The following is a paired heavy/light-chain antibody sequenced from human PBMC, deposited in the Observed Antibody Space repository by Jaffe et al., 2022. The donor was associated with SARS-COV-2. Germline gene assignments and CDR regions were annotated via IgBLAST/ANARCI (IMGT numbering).Light chain of an antibody. V-gene: IGKV3-15*01. CDR1: QSVSSS. CDR3: QQYYNWPLT. Sequence: ETVMTQSPVTLSVSPGDTVTLSCRASQSVSSSLAWYQQKPGQAPRLLIYGASTRATGIPARFSGSGSATEFTLTISSLQSEDFAVYYCQQYYNWPLTFGGGTKVEIK. CDR2: GAS. J-gene: IGKJ4*01.
Heavy chain of an antibody. CDR1: GFTFSTYV. CDR2: ITGGGDTT. CDR3: ANRPGWQGFDI. V-gene: IGHV3-23*01. J-gene: IGHJ3*02. Sequence: EVQLLESGGDWVQPGGSLRLSCAASGFTFSTYVMSWVRQAPGKGLEWVSTITGGGDTTYYAESVKGRFTISRDNSKNTLYLQMNSLRAEDTAVYYCANRPGWQGFDIWGQGTMVTVSS. D-gene: IGHD2-15*01.